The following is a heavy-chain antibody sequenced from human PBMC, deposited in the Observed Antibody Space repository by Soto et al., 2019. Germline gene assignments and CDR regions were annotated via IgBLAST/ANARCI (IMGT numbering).Heavy chain of an antibody. V-gene: IGHV3-23*01. Sequence: EVQLLESGGSLEKPGGSLSPSCAAPGSTFGTYPMGWFRRPPGKGLKWVSAISGSGSATYYADPVKGRFTISRDNSKDTLYLQMNSLRAGDTAVYYCAKDIKGTGTNVIYDSWGQGSLVTVSS. D-gene: IGHD1-7*01. J-gene: IGHJ4*02. CDR3: AKDIKGTGTNVIYDS. CDR2: ISGSGSAT. CDR1: GSTFGTYP.